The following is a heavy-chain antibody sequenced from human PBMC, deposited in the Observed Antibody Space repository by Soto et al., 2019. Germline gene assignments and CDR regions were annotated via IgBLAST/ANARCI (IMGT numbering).Heavy chain of an antibody. CDR1: GFTFSSYA. CDR3: AKEGSYTAISIGMDV. D-gene: IGHD5-18*01. V-gene: IGHV3-23*01. J-gene: IGHJ6*01. Sequence: PGGSLRLPSAASGFTFSSYAMSWARQAPGKGLEWVSAISGSGGSTYYADSVKGRFTISRDNSKNTLYLQMNSLRAEDTAVYYCAKEGSYTAISIGMDVWGQGTTVTVSS. CDR2: ISGSGGST.